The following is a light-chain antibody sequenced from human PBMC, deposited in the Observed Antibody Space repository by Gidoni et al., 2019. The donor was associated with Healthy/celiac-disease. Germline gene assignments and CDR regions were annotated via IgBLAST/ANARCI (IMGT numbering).Light chain of an antibody. Sequence: DIVMTQSPDSMAVSLGERVTINCKSSQSVLYSSNNKNYLAWYQQKPVQPPKLLIYWASTRESGVPDRFSGSGSGTDFTLTISILQAEDVAVYSCQQYYSTPPATFGGGTKVEI. CDR1: QSVLYSSNNKNY. V-gene: IGKV4-1*01. CDR3: QQYYSTPPAT. CDR2: WAS. J-gene: IGKJ4*01.